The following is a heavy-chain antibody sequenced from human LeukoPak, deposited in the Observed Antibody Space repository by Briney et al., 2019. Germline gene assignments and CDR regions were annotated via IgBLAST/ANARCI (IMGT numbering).Heavy chain of an antibody. V-gene: IGHV3-23*01. CDR1: GFTFSSYG. CDR2: ISGSGGST. Sequence: GGSLRLSCAASGFTFSSYGMSWVRQAPGKGLEWVSAISGSGGSTYYADSVKGRFTISRDNSKNTLYLQMNSLRAEDTAFYYCARIWGVATRFFDCWGQGTLVTVSS. CDR3: ARIWGVATRFFDC. D-gene: IGHD5-12*01. J-gene: IGHJ4*02.